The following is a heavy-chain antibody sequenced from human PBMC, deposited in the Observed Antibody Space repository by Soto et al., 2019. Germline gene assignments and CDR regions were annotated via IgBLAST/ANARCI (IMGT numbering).Heavy chain of an antibody. V-gene: IGHV3-33*01. CDR3: ARDPAMVRGVMWWFDP. D-gene: IGHD3-10*01. CDR1: GFTFSSYG. Sequence: QVQLVESGGGVVQPGRSLRLSCAASGFTFSSYGMHWVRQAPGKGLEWVAVIWYDGSNKYYADSVKGRFTISRDNSKNTLYLQMNSQRAEDTAVYYCARDPAMVRGVMWWFDPWGQGTLVTVSS. CDR2: IWYDGSNK. J-gene: IGHJ5*02.